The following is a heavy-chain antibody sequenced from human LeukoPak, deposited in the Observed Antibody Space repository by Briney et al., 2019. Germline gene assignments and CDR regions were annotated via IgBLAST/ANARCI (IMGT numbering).Heavy chain of an antibody. CDR2: ISSSSSYI. Sequence: GGSLRLSCAASGFTFSSYSMNWVRQAPGKGLEWVSPISSSSSYIYYADSVKGRFTISRDNAKNSLYLQMNSLRAEDTAVYYCARDLYSGSYLDVWGKGTTVTVSS. V-gene: IGHV3-21*01. CDR1: GFTFSSYS. J-gene: IGHJ6*03. D-gene: IGHD1-26*01. CDR3: ARDLYSGSYLDV.